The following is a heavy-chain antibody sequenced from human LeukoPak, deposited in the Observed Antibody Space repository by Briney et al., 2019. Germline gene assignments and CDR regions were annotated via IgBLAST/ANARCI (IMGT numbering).Heavy chain of an antibody. Sequence: GGSLRLSCAASGFTFSSYAMSWVRQAPGKGLEWVSAITGSGVGTYYADSVKGRFTISRDNSKNTLYLQMNGLRAEDTAVYYCARARGEIFGVVGLWSDYWGQGTLVTVSS. D-gene: IGHD3-3*01. CDR3: ARARGEIFGVVGLWSDY. CDR2: ITGSGVGT. V-gene: IGHV3-23*01. CDR1: GFTFSSYA. J-gene: IGHJ4*02.